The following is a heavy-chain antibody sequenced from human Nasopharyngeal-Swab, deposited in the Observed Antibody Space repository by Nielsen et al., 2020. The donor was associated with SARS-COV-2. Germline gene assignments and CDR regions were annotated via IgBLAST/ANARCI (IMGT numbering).Heavy chain of an antibody. Sequence: ASVKVSCKASGYTFTSYYIHWVRQVPGQGLGWVGCINPYNGDTFYAQNFQGRVTVTRDTSRSTAYIDLSRLRSDDTAVYYCARDYYDNYDSDFWGQGTLVTVSS. CDR3: ARDYYDNYDSDF. D-gene: IGHD3-22*01. V-gene: IGHV1-2*02. J-gene: IGHJ4*02. CDR2: INPYNGDT. CDR1: GYTFTSYY.